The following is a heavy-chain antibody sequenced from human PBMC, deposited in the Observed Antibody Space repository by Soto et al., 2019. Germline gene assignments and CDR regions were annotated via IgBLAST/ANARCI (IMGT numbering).Heavy chain of an antibody. CDR3: SGCSGGACHQNYGMDV. J-gene: IGHJ6*02. V-gene: IGHV3-21*01. CDR2: ISPSTSRI. CDR1: GFTFTNHW. Sequence: PVGSLRLSCAVSGFTFTNHWMTWVRQAPGKGLEWVSSISPSTSRIYYADSVKGRFTISRDNAKNSLFLQMNSLRAEDTAVYYCSGCSGGACHQNYGMDVWGQGTTVTVSS. D-gene: IGHD2-21*02.